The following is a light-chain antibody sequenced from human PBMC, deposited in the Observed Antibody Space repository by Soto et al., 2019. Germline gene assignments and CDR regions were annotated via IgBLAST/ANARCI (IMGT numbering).Light chain of an antibody. V-gene: IGLV1-44*01. CDR3: AAWDDSLNGWV. CDR1: SSNIGSNT. J-gene: IGLJ3*02. CDR2: SNN. Sequence: QLVLTQPPSASGTPGQRVTISCSGGSSNIGSNTVHWYQQLPGTAPKLLIYSNNQRPSGVPDRFSGSKSATSASLAISGLQSEDEADYYCAAWDDSLNGWVFGGGTKVTVL.